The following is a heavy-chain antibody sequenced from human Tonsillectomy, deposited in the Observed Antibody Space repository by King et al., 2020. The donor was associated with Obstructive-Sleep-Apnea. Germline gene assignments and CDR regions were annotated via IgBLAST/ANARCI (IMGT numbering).Heavy chain of an antibody. Sequence: VQLVESGGGLVKPGGSLRLSCAASGFTFSDYYLCWIRQAPGTGLEWVSYICSSSSYTNYPDSVKGRFTISRDNAKNSLYPQMNSLRAEDTAVYYCARGRTRHYYDSSGYYGNFDYWGQGTLVTVSS. J-gene: IGHJ4*02. CDR2: ICSSSSYT. CDR3: ARGRTRHYYDSSGYYGNFDY. D-gene: IGHD3-22*01. V-gene: IGHV3-11*06. CDR1: GFTFSDYY.